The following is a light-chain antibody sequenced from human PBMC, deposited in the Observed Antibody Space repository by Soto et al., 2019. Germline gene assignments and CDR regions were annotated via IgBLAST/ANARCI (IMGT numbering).Light chain of an antibody. CDR3: SSYPNINTRACV. Sequence: QSALTQPASVSGFPGQSITISCTGTSGDIGSYNRVSWYQQHPGKAPKLIIYEVTDRPSGVSNRFSGSKSGNTASLTISGLQAEDEAEYYCSSYPNINTRACVFGTGTKLTVL. CDR2: EVT. CDR1: SGDIGSYNR. J-gene: IGLJ1*01. V-gene: IGLV2-14*01.